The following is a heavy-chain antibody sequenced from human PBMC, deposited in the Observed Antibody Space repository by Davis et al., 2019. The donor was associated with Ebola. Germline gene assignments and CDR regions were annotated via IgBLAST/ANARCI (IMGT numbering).Heavy chain of an antibody. V-gene: IGHV1-69*13. D-gene: IGHD6-19*01. CDR2: IIPIFGTA. J-gene: IGHJ5*02. CDR1: GGTFSTYA. CDR3: ARDSSGWYNTNWFDP. Sequence: SVKVSCKASGGTFSTYAISWVRHAPGQGLEWMGGIIPIFGTANYAQKFQGRVTITADESTSTAYMELSSLRSEDTAVYYCARDSSGWYNTNWFDPWGQGTLVTVSS.